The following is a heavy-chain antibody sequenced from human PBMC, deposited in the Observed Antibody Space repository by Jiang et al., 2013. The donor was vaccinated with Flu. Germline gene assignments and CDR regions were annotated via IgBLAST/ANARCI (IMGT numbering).Heavy chain of an antibody. V-gene: IGHV3-9*01. CDR2: INFNSDKI. J-gene: IGHJ6*02. CDR3: ARDLGVVNYYQGLDV. D-gene: IGHD3-3*01. Sequence: RQVPGKGLEWVSSINFNSDKIGYADSVKGRFTISRDNSKNTLYLQMNSLRAEDTAVYYCARDLGVVNYYQGLDVWGQGTTVTVSS.